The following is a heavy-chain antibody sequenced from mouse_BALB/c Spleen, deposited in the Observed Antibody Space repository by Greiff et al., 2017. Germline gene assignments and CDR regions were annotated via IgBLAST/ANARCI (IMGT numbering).Heavy chain of an antibody. CDR2: ISSGGST. V-gene: IGHV5-6-5*01. J-gene: IGHJ4*01. Sequence: EVMLVESGGGLVKPGGSLKLSCAASGFTFSSYAMSWVRQTPEKRLEWVASISSGGSTYYPDSVKGRFTISRDNARNILYLQMSSLRSEDTAMYYCARGYGRNYAMDYWGQGTSVTVSS. D-gene: IGHD1-1*02. CDR1: GFTFSSYA. CDR3: ARGYGRNYAMDY.